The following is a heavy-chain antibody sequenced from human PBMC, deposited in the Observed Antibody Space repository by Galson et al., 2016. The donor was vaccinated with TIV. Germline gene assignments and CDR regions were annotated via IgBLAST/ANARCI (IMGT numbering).Heavy chain of an antibody. Sequence: SVKVSCKASGDAISWVRQAPGQGLEWMGVIIPFYGTTKYAEKFQGRVTITADDSTNTVHMELSSLKSEDTAVYYCARRTDGHLYDYYGMDVWGQGTTVIVSS. J-gene: IGHJ6*02. CDR1: GDA. D-gene: IGHD5-24*01. V-gene: IGHV1-69*13. CDR3: ARRTDGHLYDYYGMDV. CDR2: IIPFYGTT.